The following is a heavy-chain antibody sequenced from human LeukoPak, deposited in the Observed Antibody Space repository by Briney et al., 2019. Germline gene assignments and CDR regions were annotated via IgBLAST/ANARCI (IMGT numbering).Heavy chain of an antibody. Sequence: GGSLRLSCAASGFIFSDFSITWVRQAPGRGLEWVSYISGRGSTLVYADSVKGRFTISRDNAKNSVFLQMNSLRDEDAAVYHCARDSAVDTAKIEKLYYYHMEVWGKGTTVTVSS. J-gene: IGHJ6*03. CDR3: ARDSAVDTAKIEKLYYYHMEV. CDR1: GFIFSDFS. CDR2: ISGRGSTL. D-gene: IGHD5-18*01. V-gene: IGHV3-48*02.